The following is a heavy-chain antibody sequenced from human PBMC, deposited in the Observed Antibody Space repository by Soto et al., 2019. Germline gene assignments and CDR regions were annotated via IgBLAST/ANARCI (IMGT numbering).Heavy chain of an antibody. V-gene: IGHV1-2*02. CDR3: ARKHSLDYIRWGLDP. Sequence: ASVKVSCKASGYSFSDNQIHWLRRAPGQGLEWMGRINPKSDDTNYAQKFQGRVTMTRDTSIDPAYLELTGLTSDDTAIYYCARKHSLDYIRWGLDPWGQGTLVTVSS. CDR2: INPKSDDT. D-gene: IGHD4-4*01. J-gene: IGHJ5*02. CDR1: GYSFSDNQ.